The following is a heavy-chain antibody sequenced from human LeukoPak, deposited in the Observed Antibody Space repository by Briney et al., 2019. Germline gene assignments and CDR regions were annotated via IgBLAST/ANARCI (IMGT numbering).Heavy chain of an antibody. J-gene: IGHJ4*02. CDR3: ARGLVPVFLDY. CDR2: INSDESIT. Sequence: PGGSLRLSCAASGFTFSSSWMYWVRQAPGKGLVWVSRINSDESITTYADSAKGRFTISRDNAKNTLYLQMNSLRAEDTAVYYCARGLVPVFLDYWGQGPPVTVSS. V-gene: IGHV3-74*01. D-gene: IGHD3-16*01. CDR1: GFTFSSSW.